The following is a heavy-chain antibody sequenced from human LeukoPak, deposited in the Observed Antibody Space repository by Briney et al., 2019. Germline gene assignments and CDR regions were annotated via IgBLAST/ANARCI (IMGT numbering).Heavy chain of an antibody. Sequence: PSETLSLTCPVPGGSISSYYWSWIRQPAGKGLEWIGRIYTSGSTNYNPSLKSRVTMSVDTSKNQFSLKLSSVTAADTAVYYCAREYSSSWYVSHYYYYYGMDVWGQGTTVTVSS. CDR1: GGSISSYY. CDR2: IYTSGST. J-gene: IGHJ6*02. V-gene: IGHV4-4*07. D-gene: IGHD6-13*01. CDR3: AREYSSSWYVSHYYYYYGMDV.